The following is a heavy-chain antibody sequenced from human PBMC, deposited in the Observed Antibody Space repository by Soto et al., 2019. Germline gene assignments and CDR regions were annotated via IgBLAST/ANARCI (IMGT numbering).Heavy chain of an antibody. V-gene: IGHV3-48*03. D-gene: IGHD5-12*01. Sequence: GGSLRLSCAASGFTFTNYEMNWVRQAPGKGLEWISFICSSGKTISYADSVKGRFTISRDNAKNSLYLQMNRLRAEDTAVYYCERDPEKYSGSDLGIDYWGQGTLVTVSS. CDR2: ICSSGKTI. CDR3: ERDPEKYSGSDLGIDY. CDR1: GFTFTNYE. J-gene: IGHJ4*02.